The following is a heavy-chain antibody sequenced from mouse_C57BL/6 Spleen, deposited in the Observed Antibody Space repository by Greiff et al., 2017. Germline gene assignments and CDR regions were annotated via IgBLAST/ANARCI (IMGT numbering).Heavy chain of an antibody. CDR3: TTRGNYRDAWFAY. CDR1: GFNIKDYY. V-gene: IGHV14-1*01. D-gene: IGHD2-1*01. J-gene: IGHJ3*01. CDR2: IDPEDGDT. Sequence: VHVKQSGAELVRPGASVKLSCTASGFNIKDYYMHWVKQRPEQGLEWIGRIDPEDGDTEYAPKFQGKATMTADTSSNTAYLQLSSLTSEDTAVYYCTTRGNYRDAWFAYWGQGTLVTVSA.